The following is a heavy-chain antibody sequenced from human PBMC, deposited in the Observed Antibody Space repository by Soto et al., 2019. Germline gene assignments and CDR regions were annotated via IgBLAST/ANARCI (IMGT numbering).Heavy chain of an antibody. Sequence: QVQLVQSGAEVKTPGSSVKVSCKASGGTFSSYAISWVRQAPGQGLEWMGGIIPIFGTANYGQKFQGRVTSTADESTSTAYMELSSLRSEDTVVYYCARGTITMVRGHFSGGQNYCYYGMDVWGQGTTVTVSS. J-gene: IGHJ6*02. V-gene: IGHV1-69*01. D-gene: IGHD3-10*01. CDR2: IIPIFGTA. CDR1: GGTFSSYA. CDR3: ARGTITMVRGHFSGGQNYCYYGMDV.